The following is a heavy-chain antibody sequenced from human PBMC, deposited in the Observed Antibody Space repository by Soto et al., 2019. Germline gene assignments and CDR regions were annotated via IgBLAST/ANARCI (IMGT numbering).Heavy chain of an antibody. CDR2: ISYDGSNK. J-gene: IGHJ4*02. CDR3: AKDESYCSGGSCYVFVY. V-gene: IGHV3-30*18. Sequence: ESGGGVVQPGRSLRLSCAASGFTFSSYGMHWVRQAPGKGLEGVAVISYDGSNKYYADSVKGRFTISRDNSKNTLYLQMNSLRAEDTAVYYCAKDESYCSGGSCYVFVYWGQGTLVTVSS. D-gene: IGHD2-15*01. CDR1: GFTFSSYG.